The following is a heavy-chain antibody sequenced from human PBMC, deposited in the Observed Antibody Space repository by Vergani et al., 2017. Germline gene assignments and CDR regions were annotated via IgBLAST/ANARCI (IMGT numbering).Heavy chain of an antibody. V-gene: IGHV1-69*13. J-gene: IGHJ6*03. D-gene: IGHD2-2*01. CDR2: IIPIFGTA. CDR3: ARGYCSSTSIRGCKGPMDV. CDR1: GYTFVNYG. Sequence: QIQLVQSGAEVKQPGASVKVSCKASGYTFVNYGISWVRQAPGQGLEWMGGIIPIFGTANYAQKFQGRVTITADESTSTAYMELSSLRSEDTAVYYCARGYCSSTSIRGCKGPMDVWGKGTTVTVSS.